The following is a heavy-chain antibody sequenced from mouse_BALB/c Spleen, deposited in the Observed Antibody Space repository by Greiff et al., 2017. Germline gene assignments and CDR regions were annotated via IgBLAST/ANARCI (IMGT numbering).Heavy chain of an antibody. V-gene: IGHV1-4*01. CDR2: INPSSGYT. J-gene: IGHJ2*01. Sequence: QVHVKQSGAELARPGASVKMSCKASGYTFTSYTMHWVKQRPGQGLEWIGYINPSSGYTNYNQKFKDKATLTADKSSSTAYMQLSSLTSEDSAVYYCARGAPVYFDYWGQGTTLTVSS. CDR3: ARGAPVYFDY. D-gene: IGHD3-1*01. CDR1: GYTFTSYT.